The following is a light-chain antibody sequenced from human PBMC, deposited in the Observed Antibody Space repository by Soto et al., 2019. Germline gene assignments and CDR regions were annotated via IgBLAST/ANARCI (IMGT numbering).Light chain of an antibody. CDR2: GAS. CDR1: QSIGKH. CDR3: QQSYSTP. J-gene: IGKJ1*01. V-gene: IGKV1-39*01. Sequence: DIQMTQSPSFLSASVGDRVTITCRASQSIGKHLNWYQQKPGKAPKFLIYGASTLQSGVPSRFTGSGSGTDFTLTVNSLQAEDFATYYCQQSYSTPLGQGTKVDI.